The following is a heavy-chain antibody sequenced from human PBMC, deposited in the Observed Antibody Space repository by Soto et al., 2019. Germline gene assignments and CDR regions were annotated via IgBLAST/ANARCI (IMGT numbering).Heavy chain of an antibody. CDR2: IYYSGST. Sequence: KPSETLSLTCTVSGGSISSYYWSWIRQPPGKGLEWIGYIYYSGSTNYNPSLKSRVTISVDTSKNQFSLKLSSVTAADTAVYYCARVARYCSGGSCSRHFDYWGQGTLVTVSS. CDR3: ARVARYCSGGSCSRHFDY. J-gene: IGHJ4*02. D-gene: IGHD2-15*01. V-gene: IGHV4-59*01. CDR1: GGSISSYY.